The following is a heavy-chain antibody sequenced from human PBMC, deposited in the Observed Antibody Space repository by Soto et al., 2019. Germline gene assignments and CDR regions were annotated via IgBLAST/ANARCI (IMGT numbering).Heavy chain of an antibody. CDR1: GYTFKNYG. CDR2: ISAYNGHT. Sequence: QVQLVQSGAEVKKPGASVKVSCKTAGYTFKNYGITWVRQAPGQGLEWMGWISAYNGHTNYAQKLQGRVTMTADTSTSTAYMELRSLRSDDTAVYYCARTPAAGDYWGQGTLVTVSS. V-gene: IGHV1-18*04. D-gene: IGHD6-13*01. CDR3: ARTPAAGDY. J-gene: IGHJ4*02.